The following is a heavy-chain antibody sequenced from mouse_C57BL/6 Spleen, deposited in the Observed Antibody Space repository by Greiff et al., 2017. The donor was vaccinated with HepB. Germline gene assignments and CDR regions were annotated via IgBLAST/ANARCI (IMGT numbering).Heavy chain of an antibody. V-gene: IGHV1-15*01. J-gene: IGHJ3*01. CDR2: IDPETGGT. Sequence: VQLQQSGAELVRPGASVTLSCKASGYTFTDYEMHWVKQTPVHGLEWIGAIDPETGGTAYNQKFKGKAILTADKSSSTAYMELRSLTSEDSAVYYCTRTRHFAYWGQGTLVTVSA. CDR1: GYTFTDYE. CDR3: TRTRHFAY.